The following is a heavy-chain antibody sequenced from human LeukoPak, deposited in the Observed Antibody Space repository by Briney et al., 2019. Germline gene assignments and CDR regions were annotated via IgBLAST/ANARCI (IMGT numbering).Heavy chain of an antibody. D-gene: IGHD1-26*01. Sequence: SETLSLTCAVSGGSISSSNWWSWVRQPPGQGLEWIGEIYHSGSTNYNPSLKSRVTISVDKSKNQFSLKLSSVTAADTAVYYCARWESPLDAFDIWGQGTMVTVSS. CDR1: GGSISSSNW. CDR2: IYHSGST. CDR3: ARWESPLDAFDI. V-gene: IGHV4-4*02. J-gene: IGHJ3*02.